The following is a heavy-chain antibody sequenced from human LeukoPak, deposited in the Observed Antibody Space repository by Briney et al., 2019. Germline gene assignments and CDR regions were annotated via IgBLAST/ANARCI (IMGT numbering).Heavy chain of an antibody. CDR3: VRVKEWFGVDY. J-gene: IGHJ4*02. CDR2: ISSSGSTI. V-gene: IGHV3-48*02. D-gene: IGHD3-10*01. Sequence: GGSLRLSCAASGFTFNTYSMNWVRQAPGKGLEWVSYISSSGSTIYYTDSVKGRFTISRDNAKNSLYLQMNSLTDEDTAVYYCVRVKEWFGVDYWGQGTLVTVSS. CDR1: GFTFNTYS.